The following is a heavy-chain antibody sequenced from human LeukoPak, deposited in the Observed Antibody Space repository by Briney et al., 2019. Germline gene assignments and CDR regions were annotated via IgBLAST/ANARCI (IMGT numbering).Heavy chain of an antibody. CDR2: FYHSGST. J-gene: IGHJ5*02. D-gene: IGHD4-11*01. Sequence: SETLSLTCAASAYSISSGYYWGWIRQPPGKGLEWIGSFYHSGSTYYNPSLKSRVTISVDTSKNQFSLKLSSVTAADTAVYYCARHDFYSNYPHNWFDPWGQGTLVTVSS. V-gene: IGHV4-38-2*01. CDR1: AYSISSGYY. CDR3: ARHDFYSNYPHNWFDP.